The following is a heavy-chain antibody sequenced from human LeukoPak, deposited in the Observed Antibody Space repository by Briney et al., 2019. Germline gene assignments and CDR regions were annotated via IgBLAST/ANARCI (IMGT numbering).Heavy chain of an antibody. Sequence: PGGPLRLSCAASGFTFSSYWMHWVRQAPGKGLVWVSRINSDGSSTSYADSVKGRFTIPRDNSKNTLYLQMNTLRAEDTGVYYCARDRGSGDSFDLWGQGAMVTVSS. CDR3: ARDRGSGDSFDL. CDR2: INSDGSST. D-gene: IGHD6-19*01. CDR1: GFTFSSYW. V-gene: IGHV3-74*01. J-gene: IGHJ3*01.